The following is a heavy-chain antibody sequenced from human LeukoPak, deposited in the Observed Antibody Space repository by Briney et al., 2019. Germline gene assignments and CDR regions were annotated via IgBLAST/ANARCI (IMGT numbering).Heavy chain of an antibody. CDR3: ARGLRGYSSGWYVGWFDP. CDR2: IYYSGST. CDR1: GGSLSSYY. D-gene: IGHD6-19*01. J-gene: IGHJ5*02. Sequence: SETLSLTCTVSGGSLSSYYWSWVRQPPGEGLEWIGYIYYSGSTNYNPSLKSRVTISVDTSKNQFSLKLSSVTAADTAVYYCARGLRGYSSGWYVGWFDPWGQGTLVTVSS. V-gene: IGHV4-59*01.